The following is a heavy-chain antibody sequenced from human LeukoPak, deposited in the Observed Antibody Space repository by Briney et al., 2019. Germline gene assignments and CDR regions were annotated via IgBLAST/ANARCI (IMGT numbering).Heavy chain of an antibody. CDR3: ARLMHYGLDY. D-gene: IGHD3-16*01. CDR2: IYYSGST. Sequence: KPSETLSLTCTVSGGSISSYYWSWIRQPPGKGLEWIGYIYYSGSTNYNPSLKSRVTISVDTSKNQFSLKLSSVTAADTAVYYCARLMHYGLDYWGQGTLVTVSS. V-gene: IGHV4-59*01. J-gene: IGHJ4*02. CDR1: GGSISSYY.